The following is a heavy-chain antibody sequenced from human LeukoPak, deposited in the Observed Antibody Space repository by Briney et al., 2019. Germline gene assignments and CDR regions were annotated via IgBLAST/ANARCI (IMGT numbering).Heavy chain of an antibody. J-gene: IGHJ6*02. CDR2: IYYSGST. Sequence: SETLSLTCTVSGGSISSYYWSWIRQPPGKGLEWIGYIYYSGSTNYNPSLKSRVTISVDTSKNQFSLKLSSVPAADTAVYYCAREGGPTYQLPYYYYYGMDVWGQGTTVTVSS. D-gene: IGHD2-2*01. CDR1: GGSISSYY. CDR3: AREGGPTYQLPYYYYYGMDV. V-gene: IGHV4-59*12.